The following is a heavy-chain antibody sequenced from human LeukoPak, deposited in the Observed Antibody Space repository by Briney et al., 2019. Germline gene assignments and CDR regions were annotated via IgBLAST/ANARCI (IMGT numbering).Heavy chain of an antibody. D-gene: IGHD3-10*01. CDR2: ISYDVINK. V-gene: IGHV3-30*18. CDR3: AKADADDVLLPN. Sequence: AGGSLRLSCAASGFTFSSYGMHWVRQAPGKGLEWVAVISYDVINKYHADSVKGRFTISRDNSKNTLYLQMNSLRAEDTAVYYCAKADADDVLLPNWGQGTLVTVSS. CDR1: GFTFSSYG. J-gene: IGHJ4*02.